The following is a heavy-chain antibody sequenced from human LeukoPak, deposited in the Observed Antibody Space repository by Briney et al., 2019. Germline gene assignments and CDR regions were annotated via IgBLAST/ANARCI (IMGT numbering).Heavy chain of an antibody. CDR3: ARHMELRGWIDP. J-gene: IGHJ5*02. Sequence: SETLSLTCTVSGGSISSYYWSWIRQPPGKGLEWIGYIYYSGSTNYNPSLKSRVTISVDTSKNQFSLKLSSVTAADTAVYYCARHMELRGWIDPWGQGTLVTVSS. CDR1: GGSISSYY. D-gene: IGHD1-26*01. V-gene: IGHV4-59*08. CDR2: IYYSGST.